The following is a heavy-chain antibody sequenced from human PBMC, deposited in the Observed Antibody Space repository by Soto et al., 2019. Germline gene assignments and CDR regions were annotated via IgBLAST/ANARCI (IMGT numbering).Heavy chain of an antibody. V-gene: IGHV1-8*01. J-gene: IGHJ6*04. D-gene: IGHD3-3*01. Sequence: VASVKVSCKASGYTFTSYDINWVRQATGQGLEWMGWMNPNSGNTGYAQKFQGRVTMTRNTSISTAYMELSSLRSEDTAVYYCARGFRFSLHRITIFGVVTLDVWGKGTTVTVSS. CDR1: GYTFTSYD. CDR3: ARGFRFSLHRITIFGVVTLDV. CDR2: MNPNSGNT.